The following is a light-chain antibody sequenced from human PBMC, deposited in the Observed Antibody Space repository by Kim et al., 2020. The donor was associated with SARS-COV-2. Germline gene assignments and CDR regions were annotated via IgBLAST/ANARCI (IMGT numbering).Light chain of an antibody. CDR3: QSADSSGTHRL. V-gene: IGLV3-25*03. CDR1: ALPKQY. CDR2: KDS. J-gene: IGLJ2*01. Sequence: VSPGQTARITCSGDALPKQYAYWYQQKPGQAPALVIYKDSKRPSGIPERFSGSSSGTTVTLTLNGVQAEDEADYYCQSADSSGTHRLFGGGTKLTVL.